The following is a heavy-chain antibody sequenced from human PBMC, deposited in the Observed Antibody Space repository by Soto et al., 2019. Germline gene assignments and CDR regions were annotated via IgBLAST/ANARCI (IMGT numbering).Heavy chain of an antibody. CDR2: ISSSGSNI. V-gene: IGHV3-11*01. D-gene: IGHD5-12*01. CDR1: GFTFSDYY. Sequence: GGSLRLSCAASGFTFSDYYMSWIRQAPGKGLEWVSYISSSGSNIYYADSVKGRFTISRDNAKKSLFLQMDSLRAEDTAVYYCASCLYSGYDVMDWFDPWGQGTLVTGSS. CDR3: ASCLYSGYDVMDWFDP. J-gene: IGHJ5*02.